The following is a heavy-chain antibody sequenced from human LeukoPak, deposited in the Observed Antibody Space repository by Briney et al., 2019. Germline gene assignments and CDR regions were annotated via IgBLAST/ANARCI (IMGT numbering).Heavy chain of an antibody. Sequence: GGFLRLSCAASGFTFSNYGMHWVRQAPGKGLEWVVVISYDGRNKYYADSVKGRFTISRDTSKNALNLQMNSLRADDTAVYYCASDSSGSLDYWGQGTLVTISS. D-gene: IGHD3-22*01. CDR1: GFTFSNYG. V-gene: IGHV3-30*03. CDR2: ISYDGRNK. CDR3: ASDSSGSLDY. J-gene: IGHJ4*02.